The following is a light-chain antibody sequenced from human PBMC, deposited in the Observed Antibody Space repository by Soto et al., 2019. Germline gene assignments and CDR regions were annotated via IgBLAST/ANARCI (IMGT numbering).Light chain of an antibody. V-gene: IGKV1-5*03. J-gene: IGKJ2*01. CDR3: QQYNSYQYP. CDR2: KAS. Sequence: DIQMTQSPSTLSASVGDRVTITCRASQSISSWLAWYQQKPGKAPKLLIYKASSLEGGIPSRFSGSGSETECTLTISSLQPEEFATYYCQQYNSYQYPFGQGTKLEIK. CDR1: QSISSW.